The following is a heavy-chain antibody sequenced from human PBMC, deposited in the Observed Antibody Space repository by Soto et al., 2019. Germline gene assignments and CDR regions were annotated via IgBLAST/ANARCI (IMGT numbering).Heavy chain of an antibody. CDR1: GFTFSRYV. V-gene: IGHV3-30*04. Sequence: QVQLVESGGGVVQPGGSPRLSCAASGFTFSRYVMHWVRQAPGKGLEWVAVISSDGREKYYADSVKGRFTISRGNSKNTLYLQMDSVRAEDTAVYFCARGDIGATLANSYAMDVWGQGTTVTVSS. CDR3: ARGDIGATLANSYAMDV. CDR2: ISSDGREK. D-gene: IGHD5-12*01. J-gene: IGHJ6*02.